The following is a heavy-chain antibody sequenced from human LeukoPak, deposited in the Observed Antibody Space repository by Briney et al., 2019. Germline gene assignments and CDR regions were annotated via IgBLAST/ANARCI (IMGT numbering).Heavy chain of an antibody. CDR3: ARVPTTDWYFDL. CDR1: GFTFSSYW. Sequence: PGGSLRLSCAASGFTFSSYWMSWVRQAPGKGLEWVSFITASGRSIYSADSLKDRFIISRDNAKNSLYLQMNSLRAEDTAVYYCARVPTTDWYFDLWGRGTLVTVSS. J-gene: IGHJ2*01. D-gene: IGHD5-12*01. CDR2: ITASGRSI. V-gene: IGHV3-48*04.